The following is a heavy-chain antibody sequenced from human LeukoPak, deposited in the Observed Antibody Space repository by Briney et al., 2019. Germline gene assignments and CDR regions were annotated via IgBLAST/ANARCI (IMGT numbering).Heavy chain of an antibody. D-gene: IGHD6-13*01. J-gene: IGHJ3*02. Sequence: SETLSLTCTVSGGSISSYYWSWIRQPPGKGLEWIGYIYYSGSTNYNPSLKSRVTISVDKSKNQFSLKLSSVTAADTAVYYCARDVGKAGAANAFDIWGQGTMVTVSS. V-gene: IGHV4-59*12. CDR2: IYYSGST. CDR3: ARDVGKAGAANAFDI. CDR1: GGSISSYY.